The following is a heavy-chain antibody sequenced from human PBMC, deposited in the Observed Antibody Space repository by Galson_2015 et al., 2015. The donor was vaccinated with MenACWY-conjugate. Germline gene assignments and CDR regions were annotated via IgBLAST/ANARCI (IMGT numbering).Heavy chain of an antibody. CDR2: FNPANSET. Sequence: WVRQMPGTGLAWMGLFNPANSETRSSPSFQGQVTISADESISTAYLQWTSLKASDTAMYYCARHPPGGRGMDVWGRGTTVTVSS. J-gene: IGHJ6*02. V-gene: IGHV5-51*01. D-gene: IGHD1-26*01. CDR3: ARHPPGGRGMDV.